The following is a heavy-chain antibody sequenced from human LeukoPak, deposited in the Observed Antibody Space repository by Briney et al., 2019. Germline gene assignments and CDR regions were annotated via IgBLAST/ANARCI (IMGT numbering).Heavy chain of an antibody. CDR2: ISSSSSYI. D-gene: IGHD2-21*02. CDR3: AKSRDFDSVVVTAFDY. CDR1: GFPFSSYA. Sequence: GGSLRLSCAASGFPFSSYAMTWVRQAPGKGLEWVSSISSSSSYIYYADSVKGRFTISRDNAKNSLYLQMNSLRAEDTAVYYCAKSRDFDSVVVTAFDYWGRGTLVTVSS. V-gene: IGHV3-21*04. J-gene: IGHJ4*02.